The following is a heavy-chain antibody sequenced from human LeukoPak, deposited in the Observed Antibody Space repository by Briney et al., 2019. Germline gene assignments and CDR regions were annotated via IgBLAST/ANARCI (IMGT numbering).Heavy chain of an antibody. Sequence: GGSLRLSCAASGFTFSSYAMSWVRQAPGKGLEWVSAISGSGGSTYYADSVKGRFTISRDNSKNTLYLQMNSLRAEDTAVYYSAXGGXXXYDXSGYYFPGPGYYWGQGTLVTVSS. CDR3: AXGGXXXYDXSGYYFPGPGYY. CDR1: GFTFSSYA. V-gene: IGHV3-23*01. D-gene: IGHD3-22*01. CDR2: ISGSGGST. J-gene: IGHJ4*02.